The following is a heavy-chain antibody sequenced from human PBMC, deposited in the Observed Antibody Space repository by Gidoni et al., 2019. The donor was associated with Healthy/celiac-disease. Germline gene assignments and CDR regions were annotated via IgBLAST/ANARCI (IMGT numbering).Heavy chain of an antibody. CDR2: IRSKAYGGTT. D-gene: IGHD3-10*01. Sequence: EVQLVESGGGLVQQGRSLGLSCTGFGFTFGDHAMSWFRQAPGKGLEWITFIRSKAYGGTTEYAASVKGRFTISRDDSKSIAYLQMNSLKTEDTAVYYCTRGYYGSGSYRLDCWGQGTLVTVSS. CDR3: TRGYYGSGSYRLDC. CDR1: GFTFGDHA. J-gene: IGHJ4*02. V-gene: IGHV3-49*03.